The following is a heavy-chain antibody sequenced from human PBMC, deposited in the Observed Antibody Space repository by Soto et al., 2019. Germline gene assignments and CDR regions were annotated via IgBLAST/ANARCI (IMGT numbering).Heavy chain of an antibody. D-gene: IGHD2-2*03. CDR2: ISYDGSNK. V-gene: IGHV3-30-3*01. Sequence: GGSLRLSCAASGFTFSSYAMHWVRQAPGKGLEWVAVISYDGSNKYYADSVKGRFTISRDNSKNTLYLQMNSLRAEDTAVYYCASGYCISTSCYGQNFDYWGQGTLVTVSS. J-gene: IGHJ4*02. CDR3: ASGYCISTSCYGQNFDY. CDR1: GFTFSSYA.